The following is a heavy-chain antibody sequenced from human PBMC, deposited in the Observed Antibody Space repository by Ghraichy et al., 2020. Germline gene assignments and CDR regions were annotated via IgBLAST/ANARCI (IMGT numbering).Heavy chain of an antibody. Sequence: GGSLRLSCAASGFTLSNFEMNWVRQVPGKGLEWVSYISGSGSTIYYADSVKGRFTISRDKAKNSLHLQMNSLSAEDTAIYYCARDYYYYGMDVWGQGPRSPSP. V-gene: IGHV3-48*03. CDR1: GFTLSNFE. CDR3: ARDYYYYGMDV. CDR2: ISGSGSTI. J-gene: IGHJ6*02.